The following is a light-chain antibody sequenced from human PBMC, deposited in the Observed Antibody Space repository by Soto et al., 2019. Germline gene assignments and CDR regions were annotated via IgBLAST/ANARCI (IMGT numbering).Light chain of an antibody. J-gene: IGLJ1*01. Sequence: QSALTQPASVSGSPGQSITISCTGTSSDVGGYNYVSWYQHHPGKAPKLMIFDVSNRPSGVSNRFSGSKSGNTASLTISGLQPEDEADYYCSSYTTCNPRLIVSGTGTNLTVL. CDR1: SSDVGGYNY. CDR2: DVS. V-gene: IGLV2-14*03. CDR3: SSYTTCNPRLIV.